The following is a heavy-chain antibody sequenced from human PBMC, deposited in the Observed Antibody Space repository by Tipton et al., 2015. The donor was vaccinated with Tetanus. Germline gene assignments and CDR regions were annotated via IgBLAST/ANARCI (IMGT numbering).Heavy chain of an antibody. J-gene: IGHJ3*02. CDR1: GGSISSSSYY. CDR2: IYYSGST. D-gene: IGHD3-22*01. V-gene: IGHV4-39*01. Sequence: TLSLTCTVSGGSISSSSYYWGWIRQPPGKGLEWIGSIYYSGSTYYNPSLKSRVTISVDTSKNQLSLKLSSVTAADTAVYYCAGGTYYYDSVGAFDIWGQGTMVTVSS. CDR3: AGGTYYYDSVGAFDI.